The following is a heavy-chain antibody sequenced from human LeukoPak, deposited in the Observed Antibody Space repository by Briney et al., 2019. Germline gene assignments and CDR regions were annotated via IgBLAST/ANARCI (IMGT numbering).Heavy chain of an antibody. CDR3: ARGVSSSWYVEKQYYFDY. J-gene: IGHJ4*02. D-gene: IGHD6-13*01. CDR2: ISAYNGNT. V-gene: IGHV1-18*01. CDR1: GYTFTSYG. Sequence: GASVKVSCKASGYTFTSYGISWVRQAPGQGLEWKGWISAYNGNTNYAQKLQGRVTMTTDTSTSTAYMELRSLRSDDTAVYYCARGVSSSWYVEKQYYFDYWGQGTLVTVSS.